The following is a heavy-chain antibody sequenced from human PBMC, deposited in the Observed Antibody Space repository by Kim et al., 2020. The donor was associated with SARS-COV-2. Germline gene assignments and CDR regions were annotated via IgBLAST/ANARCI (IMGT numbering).Heavy chain of an antibody. Sequence: ASVKVSCKASGYTFTSYYMHWVRQAPGQGLEWMGVINPIGGSTSYAQKFQGRVTMTRDTSTSTVYMELSSLRSEDTAVYYCARIGLGDALDIWGQGTMVTVSS. V-gene: IGHV1-46*01. CDR1: GYTFTSYY. D-gene: IGHD5-12*01. CDR2: INPIGGST. J-gene: IGHJ3*02. CDR3: ARIGLGDALDI.